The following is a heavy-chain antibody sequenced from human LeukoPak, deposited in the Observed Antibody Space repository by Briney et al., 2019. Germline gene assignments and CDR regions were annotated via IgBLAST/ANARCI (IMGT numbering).Heavy chain of an antibody. J-gene: IGHJ4*02. CDR2: ISGSGGNT. V-gene: IGHV3-23*01. CDR1: GFTLSSYA. D-gene: IGHD3-22*01. Sequence: GGSLRLSCAASGFTLSSYAMSWVRQAPGKGLEWVSTISGSGGNTNYADSVKGRFTISRDNSKNTLYLQMNSLRAEDTAVYYCAKDGDLYYYDSSGYSNFDYWGQGTLVTVSS. CDR3: AKDGDLYYYDSSGYSNFDY.